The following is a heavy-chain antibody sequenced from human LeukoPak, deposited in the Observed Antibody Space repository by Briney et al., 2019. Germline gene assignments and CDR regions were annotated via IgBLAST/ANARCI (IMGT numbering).Heavy chain of an antibody. J-gene: IGHJ5*02. V-gene: IGHV3-23*01. Sequence: SGGSLRLSCAASGFTFSSYAMTWVRQAPGKGLEWVSSIDANGAGTFYADSVKGRFSISRDNAKNTLGLQMHSLTAEDTAVYYYAKDQSYYNYFDPWGQGTLVIVSS. CDR3: AKDQSYYNYFDP. CDR1: GFTFSSYA. CDR2: IDANGAGT. D-gene: IGHD3-10*01.